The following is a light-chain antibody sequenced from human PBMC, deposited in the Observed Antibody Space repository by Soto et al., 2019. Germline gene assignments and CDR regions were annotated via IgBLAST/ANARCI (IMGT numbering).Light chain of an antibody. J-gene: IGKJ5*01. Sequence: EIVLTQSPATLSLSPGEIATLSCRASQSVSSYLAWYQQKPGQAPRLLIYDASNRATGIPAMFSGSGSGTDFTLTISSLEPEDFAVYYCQQRSNWPSTFGQGTRLEIK. CDR2: DAS. V-gene: IGKV3-11*01. CDR1: QSVSSY. CDR3: QQRSNWPST.